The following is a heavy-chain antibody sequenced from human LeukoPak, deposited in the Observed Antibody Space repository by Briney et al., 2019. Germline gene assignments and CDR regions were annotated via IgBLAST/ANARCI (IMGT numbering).Heavy chain of an antibody. CDR2: ISWNSGSI. CDR1: GFTFDDYA. D-gene: IGHD6-6*01. CDR3: AKASRSRPTLLYFDY. V-gene: IGHV3-9*01. J-gene: IGHJ4*02. Sequence: GRSLRLSCAASGFTFDDYAMHWVRHAPGKGLEWVSGISWNSGSIGYADSVKGRFTISRDNAKNSLYLKMNSLRAEDTALYYCAKASRSRPTLLYFDYWGQGPLVTVSS.